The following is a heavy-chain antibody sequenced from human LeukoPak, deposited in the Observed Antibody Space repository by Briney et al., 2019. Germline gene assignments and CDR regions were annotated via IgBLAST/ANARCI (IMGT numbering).Heavy chain of an antibody. CDR1: GFTFSSYG. CDR3: AKDQHYYDSSGYYPIN. V-gene: IGHV3-30*18. Sequence: PGGSLRLSCAASGFTFSSYGMHWVRQAPGKGLEWVAVISYDGSNKYYADSVKGRFTISRDNSKNTLYLQMNSLRAEDTAVYYCAKDQHYYDSSGYYPINWGQGTLVTVSS. CDR2: ISYDGSNK. J-gene: IGHJ4*02. D-gene: IGHD3-22*01.